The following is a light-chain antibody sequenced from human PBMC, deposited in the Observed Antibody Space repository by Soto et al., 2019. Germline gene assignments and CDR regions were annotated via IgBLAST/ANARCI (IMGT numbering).Light chain of an antibody. CDR1: SSNIGNNY. CDR2: DNN. J-gene: IGLJ2*01. Sequence: QSVLTQPPSVSAAPGQKVTISCSGSSSNIGNNYVSWYQQLPGTAPKLLIYDNNKRPSGIPDRFSSSKSGTSATLGITGLPTGDEADYYCGTWDSSLSAGVFGGGTKLTVL. V-gene: IGLV1-51*01. CDR3: GTWDSSLSAGV.